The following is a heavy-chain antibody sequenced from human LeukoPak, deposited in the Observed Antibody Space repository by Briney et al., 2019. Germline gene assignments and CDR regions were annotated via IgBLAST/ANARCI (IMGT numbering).Heavy chain of an antibody. CDR1: GDSIRSYY. Sequence: PSETLSLTCTVSGDSIRSYYWTWIRQPAGKGLEWIGRMYLSGETNYNPSLKSRVTMSLDTSQNHFSLRLTSATAADTAVYYCASGIQWTGNNFWGQGTLVTVSS. J-gene: IGHJ4*02. CDR2: MYLSGET. CDR3: ASGIQWTGNNF. D-gene: IGHD3/OR15-3a*01. V-gene: IGHV4-4*07.